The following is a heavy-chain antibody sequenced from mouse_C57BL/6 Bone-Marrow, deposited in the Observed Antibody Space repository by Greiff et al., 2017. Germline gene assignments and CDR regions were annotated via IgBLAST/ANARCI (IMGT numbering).Heavy chain of an antibody. Sequence: EVNVVESGGGLVQPGASLRLSCAASGFTFTDYYMSWVRQPPGKAPEWLALFRNKANGYTTEYTASVKGRFTISRDNSQNIRYLQMNTLRAEDSATYYCVKADYGSSHDYWGQGTTLTVSS. CDR2: FRNKANGYTT. CDR3: VKADYGSSHDY. CDR1: GFTFTDYY. J-gene: IGHJ2*01. D-gene: IGHD1-1*01. V-gene: IGHV7-4*01.